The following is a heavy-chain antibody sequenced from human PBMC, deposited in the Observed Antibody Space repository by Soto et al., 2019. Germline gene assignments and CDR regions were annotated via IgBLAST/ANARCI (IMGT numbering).Heavy chain of an antibody. V-gene: IGHV3-33*01. CDR3: ARDPSSGFLEWFSPYGMDV. CDR2: IWYGGSNK. CDR1: GFTFSSYG. Sequence: GGSLRLSCAASGFTFSSYGRHWVRQAPGKGLEWVAVIWYGGSNKYSADSVKGRFTISRDNSKNTLYLQMNSLRAEDTAVYYCARDPSSGFLEWFSPYGMDVWGQGTTVTVSS. J-gene: IGHJ6*02. D-gene: IGHD3-3*01.